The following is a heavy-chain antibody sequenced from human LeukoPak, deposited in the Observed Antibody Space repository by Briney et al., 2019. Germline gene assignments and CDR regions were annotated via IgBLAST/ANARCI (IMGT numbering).Heavy chain of an antibody. CDR2: IRYDGSNK. D-gene: IGHD1-7*01. CDR1: GFTFSSYG. Sequence: GGSLRLSCAASGFTFSSYGMHWVRQAPGKGLEWVAFIRYDGSNKYYADSVKGRFTISRDNSKNTLYLQMNSLRAEDTAVYYCAKGWNYDLLPDAFDIWGQGTMVTVSS. J-gene: IGHJ3*02. V-gene: IGHV3-30*02. CDR3: AKGWNYDLLPDAFDI.